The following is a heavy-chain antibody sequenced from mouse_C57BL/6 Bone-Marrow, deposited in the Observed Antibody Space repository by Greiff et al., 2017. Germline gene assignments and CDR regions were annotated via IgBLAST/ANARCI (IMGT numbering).Heavy chain of an antibody. D-gene: IGHD2-4*01. V-gene: IGHV1-81*01. CDR1: GYNFTSYG. CDR3: ARRDDYGGFAY. J-gene: IGHJ3*01. CDR2: IYPRSGNT. Sequence: QVQLQPSGAELARPGASVKLSCKASGYNFTSYGISWVKQRTGQGLEWIGEIYPRSGNTYYNEKFKGKATLTADKSSSTAYLELRSLTSEDSAVYFCARRDDYGGFAYWGQGTLVTVSA.